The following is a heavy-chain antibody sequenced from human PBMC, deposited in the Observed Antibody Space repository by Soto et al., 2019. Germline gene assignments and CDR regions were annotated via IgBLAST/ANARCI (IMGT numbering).Heavy chain of an antibody. J-gene: IGHJ4*02. CDR1: GFPFGENA. CDR2: ISDSGATT. CDR3: AKEDTSCGSLDY. V-gene: IGHV3-23*01. Sequence: PGGSLRLSCAASGFPFGENAVSWVRQAPGKGLEWVSGISDSGATTYYADSVRGRFTISRDNSKNTLYLQMKSLRAEDSASYFCAKEDTSCGSLDYWGQGVLVTVSS. D-gene: IGHD6-19*01.